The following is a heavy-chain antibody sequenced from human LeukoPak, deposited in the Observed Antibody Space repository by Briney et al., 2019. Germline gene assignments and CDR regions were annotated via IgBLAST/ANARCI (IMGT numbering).Heavy chain of an antibody. J-gene: IGHJ6*02. CDR1: GFTFSSYA. Sequence: GGSLRLSCAASGFTFSSYAMSWVRQAPGKGLEWFSAISGSGGSTYYADSVKGRFTISRDNSKNTLYLQMNSLRAEDTAVYYCAGSGYSLPYYYYGMDVWGQGTTVTVSS. D-gene: IGHD5-18*01. CDR2: ISGSGGST. CDR3: AGSGYSLPYYYYGMDV. V-gene: IGHV3-23*01.